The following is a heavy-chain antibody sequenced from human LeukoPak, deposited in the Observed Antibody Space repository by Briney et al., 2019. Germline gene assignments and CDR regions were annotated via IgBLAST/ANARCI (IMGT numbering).Heavy chain of an antibody. Sequence: ASVKVSCKASGYTFTGYYMHWVRQAPGQGLEWMGWINPNSGGTNYAQKFQGRVTMTRDTSISTAYMELSRLRSDDTAVYYCARCLGYYNYYYGMDVWGQGTTVTVSS. D-gene: IGHD7-27*01. V-gene: IGHV1-2*02. J-gene: IGHJ6*02. CDR2: INPNSGGT. CDR3: ARCLGYYNYYYGMDV. CDR1: GYTFTGYY.